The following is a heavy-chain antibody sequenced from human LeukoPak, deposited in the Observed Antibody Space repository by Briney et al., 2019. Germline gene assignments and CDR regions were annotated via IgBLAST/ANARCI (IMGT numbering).Heavy chain of an antibody. J-gene: IGHJ6*02. CDR2: ISAYNGNT. D-gene: IGHD1-26*01. CDR1: GYTFTSYG. CDR3: ARDSVGSGITRYYYGMDV. Sequence: ASVKVSCKASGYTFTSYGISWVRQAPGQGLEWMGWISAYNGNTNYAQKLQGRVTMTTDTSTSTAYMELRSLRSDDTAVYYCARDSVGSGITRYYYGMDVWGQGTTVTVSS. V-gene: IGHV1-18*01.